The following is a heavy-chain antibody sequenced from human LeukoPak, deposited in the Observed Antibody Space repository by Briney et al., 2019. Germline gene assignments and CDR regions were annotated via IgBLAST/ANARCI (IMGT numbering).Heavy chain of an antibody. CDR1: GYTFTSYG. CDR3: ARVSITIFGVVPDYNYSYMDV. CDR2: ISVYNGNT. Sequence: ASVRVSCKASGYTFTSYGISWVRQAPGQGLEWMGWISVYNGNTNYAQKLQGRVTMTTDTSTSTAYMELRSLRSDDTAVYYCARVSITIFGVVPDYNYSYMDVWGKGTTVTVSS. J-gene: IGHJ6*03. D-gene: IGHD3-3*01. V-gene: IGHV1-18*01.